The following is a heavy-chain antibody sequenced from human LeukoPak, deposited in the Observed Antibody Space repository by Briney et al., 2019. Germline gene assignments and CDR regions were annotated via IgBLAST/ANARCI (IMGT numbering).Heavy chain of an antibody. CDR2: IYHSGST. V-gene: IGHV4-30-2*01. J-gene: IGHJ4*02. D-gene: IGHD6-13*01. CDR1: GASISSGGYS. Sequence: MASETLSLTCAVSGASISSGGYSWSWIRQPPGKGLEWIGYIYHSGSTYYNPSLRSRVTISVDRSENQFSLKLSSVTAADTAVYYCARMSSSSWYIDYWGQGTLVTVSS. CDR3: ARMSSSSWYIDY.